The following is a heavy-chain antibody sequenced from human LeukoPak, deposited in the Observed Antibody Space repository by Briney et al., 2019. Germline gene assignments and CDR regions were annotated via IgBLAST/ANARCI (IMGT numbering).Heavy chain of an antibody. CDR3: ARDTSPYYFDY. Sequence: GGSLRLPCAASGFTFSTYSMNWVRQAPGMGLEWVSYISSSGNTIYYADSVKGRFTISRDNAKNSLYLQMNSLRAEDTAVYFCARDTSPYYFDYWGQGTLVTVSS. J-gene: IGHJ4*02. CDR2: ISSSGNTI. V-gene: IGHV3-48*01. CDR1: GFTFSTYS.